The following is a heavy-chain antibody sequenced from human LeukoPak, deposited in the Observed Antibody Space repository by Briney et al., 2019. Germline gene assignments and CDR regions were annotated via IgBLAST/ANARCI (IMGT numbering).Heavy chain of an antibody. CDR2: INPNSGGT. Sequence: GASVKVSCKASGYTFTGYYMHWVRQAPGQGLEWMGRINPNSGGTNYAQKFQGRVTMTRDTSISTAYMELSGLRSDDTAVYYCAIILRYCSSTSCYGSDPWGQGTLVTVPS. J-gene: IGHJ5*02. V-gene: IGHV1-2*06. D-gene: IGHD2-2*01. CDR1: GYTFTGYY. CDR3: AIILRYCSSTSCYGSDP.